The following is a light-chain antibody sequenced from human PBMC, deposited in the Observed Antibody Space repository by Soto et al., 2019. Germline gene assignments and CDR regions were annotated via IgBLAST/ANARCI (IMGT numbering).Light chain of an antibody. V-gene: IGLV2-14*01. Sequence: QSVLTQPASVSGSHGQSITTSCTGTSSDVGGYNYASWYQQHPGKAPKLMIYDVSNRPSGVSNRFSGSKSGNTASLTISGLQAEDEADYYCSSYTSSSTQVFGTGTKVTVL. J-gene: IGLJ1*01. CDR2: DVS. CDR1: SSDVGGYNY. CDR3: SSYTSSSTQV.